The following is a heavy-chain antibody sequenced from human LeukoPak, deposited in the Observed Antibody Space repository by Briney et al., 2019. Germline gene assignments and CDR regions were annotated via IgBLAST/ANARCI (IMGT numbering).Heavy chain of an antibody. D-gene: IGHD3-3*01. CDR1: GCTFSSYA. Sequence: AASVKVSCKASGCTFSSYAISWVRQAPGQGLEWMGIINPSGGSTSYAQKVQGRVTMTRDTSTSTVYMEMSSLRSEDTAVYYCARAPWDFWSGHIDYWGQGTLVTVSS. CDR3: ARAPWDFWSGHIDY. V-gene: IGHV1-46*01. CDR2: INPSGGST. J-gene: IGHJ4*02.